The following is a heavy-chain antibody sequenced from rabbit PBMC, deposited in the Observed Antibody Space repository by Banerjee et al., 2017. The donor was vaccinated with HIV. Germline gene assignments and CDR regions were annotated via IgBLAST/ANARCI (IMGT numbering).Heavy chain of an antibody. CDR2: IYGGSSGST. Sequence: QEQLEESGGDLVKPEGSLTLTCTASGFSFSNKYVMCWVRQAPGKGLEWIACIYGGSSGSTYYASWAKGRFTISKMPSTTVTLQMTSLTAADTATYFCARHRAGGYGHDLWGPGTLVTVS. J-gene: IGHJ6*01. D-gene: IGHD1-1*01. CDR1: GFSFSNKYV. CDR3: ARHRAGGYGHDL. V-gene: IGHV1S45*01.